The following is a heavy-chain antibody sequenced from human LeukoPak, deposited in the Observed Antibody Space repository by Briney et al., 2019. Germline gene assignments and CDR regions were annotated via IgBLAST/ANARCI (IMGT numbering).Heavy chain of an antibody. Sequence: SETLSLTCTVSGGSISSGDYYWSWIRQPPGKGLEWIGEINHSGSTNDNPSLKSRVTISVDTSKNQFSLKLSSVTAADTAVYYCARVGAYDRWGQGTLVTVSS. CDR1: GGSISSGDYY. V-gene: IGHV4-39*07. CDR2: INHSGST. J-gene: IGHJ4*02. CDR3: ARVGAYDR. D-gene: IGHD5-12*01.